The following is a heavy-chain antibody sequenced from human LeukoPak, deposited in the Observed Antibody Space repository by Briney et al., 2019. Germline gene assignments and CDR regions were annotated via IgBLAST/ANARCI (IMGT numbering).Heavy chain of an antibody. D-gene: IGHD5-24*01. CDR1: GGSMSSYY. CDR3: ARGARAGYNLEPFDY. V-gene: IGHV4-59*08. J-gene: IGHJ4*02. Sequence: SETLSLTCTVSGGSMSSYYWRWIRQPPGKGLEWIGYIYYSGSTKYNPSLKSRVTISVDTSKNQFSLKLSSVTAADTAVYYCARGARAGYNLEPFDYWGQGTLVTVSS. CDR2: IYYSGST.